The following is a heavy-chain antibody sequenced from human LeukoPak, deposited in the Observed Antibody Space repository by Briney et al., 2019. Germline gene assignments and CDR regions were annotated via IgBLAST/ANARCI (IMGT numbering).Heavy chain of an antibody. CDR3: AKHSSSWYPVGFDP. Sequence: HPGGSLRLSCAASGFTFSSYAMTWVRQAPGKGLEWVSGISGSAGSTYYADSVKGRFTISRDNSKNMLYLRMKSLRAEDTAVYYCAKHSSSWYPVGFDPWGQGTLVTVSS. D-gene: IGHD6-13*01. V-gene: IGHV3-23*01. CDR1: GFTFSSYA. CDR2: ISGSAGST. J-gene: IGHJ5*02.